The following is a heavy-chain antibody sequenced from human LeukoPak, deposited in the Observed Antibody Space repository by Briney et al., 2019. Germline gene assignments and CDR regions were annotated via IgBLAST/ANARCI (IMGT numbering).Heavy chain of an antibody. D-gene: IGHD6-13*01. CDR3: AKDYPYSSPPRAQVGYFDY. CDR1: GFTFSSYA. V-gene: IGHV3-23*01. J-gene: IGHJ4*02. Sequence: GGSLRLSCAASGFTFSSYAMSWARQAPGKGLEWVSAISGSGGSTYYADSVKGRFTISRDNSKNTLYLQMNSLRAEDTAVYYCAKDYPYSSPPRAQVGYFDYWGQGTLVTASS. CDR2: ISGSGGST.